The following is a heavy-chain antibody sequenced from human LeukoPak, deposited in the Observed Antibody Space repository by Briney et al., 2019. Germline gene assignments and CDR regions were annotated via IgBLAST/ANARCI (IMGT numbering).Heavy chain of an antibody. CDR1: GYTLTELS. V-gene: IGHV1-24*01. CDR3: ATAYYYDSSGYYSRYFDY. CDR2: FDPEDGET. Sequence: ASVKVSCQVSGYTLTELSMHWVRQAPGKGLEWMGGFDPEDGETIYAQKFQGRVTMTEDTSTDTAYTELSSLRSEDTAVYYCATAYYYDSSGYYSRYFDYWGQGTLVTVSS. D-gene: IGHD3-22*01. J-gene: IGHJ4*02.